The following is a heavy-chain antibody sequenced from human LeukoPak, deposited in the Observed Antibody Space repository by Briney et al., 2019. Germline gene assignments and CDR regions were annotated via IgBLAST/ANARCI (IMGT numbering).Heavy chain of an antibody. CDR3: ARDYCSSTSCLFDY. CDR2: INPNSGDT. V-gene: IGHV1-2*06. Sequence: ASVKVSCKASGYTFTGYHMHWVRQAPGQGLEWMGRINPNSGDTNYAQKFQGRVTMTRDTSVSTAYMELSRLRSDDTAVYYCARDYCSSTSCLFDYWGQGTLVTVSS. CDR1: GYTFTGYH. J-gene: IGHJ4*02. D-gene: IGHD2-2*01.